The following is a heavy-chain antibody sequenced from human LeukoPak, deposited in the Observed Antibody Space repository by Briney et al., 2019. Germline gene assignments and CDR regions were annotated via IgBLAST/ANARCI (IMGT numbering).Heavy chain of an antibody. V-gene: IGHV3-23*01. CDR1: AFTFSTYA. CDR2: ISGSGGST. Sequence: GGSLRLSCAASAFTFSTYAMIWVRQAPGKGLEWVSSISGSGGSTYYADSVKGRFTISRDNSKNTLYLQMNSLRAEETAVYYCARAIAALGTNYWGQGTLVTVSS. J-gene: IGHJ4*02. D-gene: IGHD6-13*01. CDR3: ARAIAALGTNY.